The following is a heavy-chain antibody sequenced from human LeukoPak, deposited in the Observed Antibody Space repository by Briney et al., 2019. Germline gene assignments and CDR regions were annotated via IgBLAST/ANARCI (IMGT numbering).Heavy chain of an antibody. CDR3: ARLKYSSSWYWFDP. CDR1: GGSISSGGYY. J-gene: IGHJ5*02. CDR2: IYYSGST. Sequence: SQTLSLTCTVSGGSISSGGYYWSWIRQHPGKGLEWIGYIYYSGSTYYNPSLKSRVTISVDTSKNQFSLKLSSVTAADTAVYFYARLKYSSSWYWFDPWGQGTLVTVSS. V-gene: IGHV4-31*03. D-gene: IGHD6-13*01.